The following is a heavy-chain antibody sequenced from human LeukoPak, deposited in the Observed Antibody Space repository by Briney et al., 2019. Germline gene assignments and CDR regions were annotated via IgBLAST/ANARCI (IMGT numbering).Heavy chain of an antibody. CDR3: AKAIWSGDFLPLVDY. Sequence: GRSLRLSCAASGFTFSSYGVHWVRQAPGKGLEWVAVISYDGSNKYYADFVKGRFTISRDNSKNTLYLQMNSLRTEDTAVYYCAKAIWSGDFLPLVDYWGQGTLVTVSS. D-gene: IGHD3-3*01. V-gene: IGHV3-30*18. CDR2: ISYDGSNK. CDR1: GFTFSSYG. J-gene: IGHJ4*02.